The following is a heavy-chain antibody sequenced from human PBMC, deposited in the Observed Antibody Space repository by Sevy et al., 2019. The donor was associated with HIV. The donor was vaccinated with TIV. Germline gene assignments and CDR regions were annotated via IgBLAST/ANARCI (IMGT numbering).Heavy chain of an antibody. J-gene: IGHJ6*02. CDR2: IYYSGST. V-gene: IGHV4-39*01. CDR1: GGSISSSSYY. D-gene: IGHD3-3*01. Sequence: SETLSLTCTVSGGSISSSSYYWGWIRQPPGKGLEWIGSIYYSGSTYYNPSLKSRVTISVDTSKNQFSLKLSSVTAADTAVYYCARQDHDFCSGYHNQPTYYYGMDVWGQGTTVTVSS. CDR3: ARQDHDFCSGYHNQPTYYYGMDV.